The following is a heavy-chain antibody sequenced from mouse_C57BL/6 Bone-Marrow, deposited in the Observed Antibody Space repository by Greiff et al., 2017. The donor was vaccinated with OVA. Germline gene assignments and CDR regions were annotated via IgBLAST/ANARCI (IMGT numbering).Heavy chain of an antibody. CDR1: GFTFSSYG. J-gene: IGHJ3*01. Sequence: EVKLVESGGDLVKPGGSLKLSCAASGFTFSSYGMSWVRQTPDKRLEWVATISSGGSYTYYPDSVKGRFTISRDNAKNTLYLQMSSLKSEDTAMYYCARHEYYGSSPAWFAYWGQGTLVTVSA. V-gene: IGHV5-6*01. CDR2: ISSGGSYT. D-gene: IGHD1-1*01. CDR3: ARHEYYGSSPAWFAY.